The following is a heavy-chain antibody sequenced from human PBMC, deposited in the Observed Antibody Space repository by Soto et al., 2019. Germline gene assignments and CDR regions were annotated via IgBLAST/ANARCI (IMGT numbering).Heavy chain of an antibody. V-gene: IGHV1-46*03. CDR3: ARDNSRTFPAAPGDKKSDSSGWWFDP. J-gene: IGHJ5*02. CDR2: INPAGSVT. CDR1: GITFSSYA. Sequence: GASVKVSCKASGITFSSYAGRCVRQAPGQGPEWMGVINPAGSVTVYALKLQDRVTVTRDTSTSTVYMELNSLTSEDTAIYYCARDNSRTFPAAPGDKKSDSSGWWFDPWGQGTLVTVSS. D-gene: IGHD6-13*01.